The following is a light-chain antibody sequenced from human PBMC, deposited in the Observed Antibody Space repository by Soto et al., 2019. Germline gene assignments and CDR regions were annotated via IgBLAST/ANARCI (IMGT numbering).Light chain of an antibody. V-gene: IGKV1-5*01. CDR3: QQYDSYSWT. Sequence: DIQMTQSPSTLSASVGDRVTITCRASQSMSSWLAWYQQKPGKAPKLLIYDASSLESGVPSRFSGSGSGTEFTLTISSMQTDDFASYYCQQYDSYSWTFGQGTKVDI. CDR2: DAS. J-gene: IGKJ1*01. CDR1: QSMSSW.